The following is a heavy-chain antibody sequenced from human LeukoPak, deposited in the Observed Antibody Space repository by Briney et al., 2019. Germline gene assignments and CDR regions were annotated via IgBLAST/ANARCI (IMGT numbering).Heavy chain of an antibody. V-gene: IGHV3-21*04. Sequence: GGSLRLSCAASGFTFSSYAMNWVRQAPGKGLEWVSSISGSSSYIYYADSLKGRFTVSRDNARNSLYLQMNSLRAEDTALYYCAKDIKIGDGSLWLDAFDLWGPGTMVTVSS. CDR1: GFTFSSYA. CDR3: AKDIKIGDGSLWLDAFDL. J-gene: IGHJ3*01. D-gene: IGHD6-19*01. CDR2: ISGSSSYI.